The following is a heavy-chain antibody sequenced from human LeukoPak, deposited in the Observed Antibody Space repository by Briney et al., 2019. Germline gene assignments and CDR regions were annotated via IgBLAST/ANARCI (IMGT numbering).Heavy chain of an antibody. J-gene: IGHJ4*02. D-gene: IGHD4-23*01. CDR3: ARETASVVTYCFDL. V-gene: IGHV3-21*01. CDR1: EFTFSGYT. Sequence: GRSLRLSCAASEFTFSGYTMNWVRQAPGKGLEWVSSISGSSNFIYYADSVKGRFTISRDNAKNSLYLQMNTLRAEDTAVYYCARETASVVTYCFDLWGQGTLVTVSS. CDR2: ISGSSNFI.